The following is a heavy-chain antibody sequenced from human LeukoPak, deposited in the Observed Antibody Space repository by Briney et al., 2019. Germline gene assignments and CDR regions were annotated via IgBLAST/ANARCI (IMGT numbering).Heavy chain of an antibody. J-gene: IGHJ4*02. V-gene: IGHV3-30-3*01. CDR1: GFTFSSYA. D-gene: IGHD3-22*01. Sequence: GGSLRLSCAASGFTFSSYAMHWVRQAPGKGLEWVAVISYDGSNKYYADSVKGRFTISRDNSKNTLYLQMNSLRSEDTAVYYCARSYYYDSSGPLDYWGQGTLVTVSS. CDR2: ISYDGSNK. CDR3: ARSYYYDSSGPLDY.